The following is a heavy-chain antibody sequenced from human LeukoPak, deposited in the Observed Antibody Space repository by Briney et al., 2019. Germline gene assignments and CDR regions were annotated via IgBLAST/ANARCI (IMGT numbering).Heavy chain of an antibody. CDR1: GGTFSSYA. CDR3: ARELFSAGAT. V-gene: IGHV1-69*05. D-gene: IGHD1-26*01. CDR2: IIPIFGTE. J-gene: IGHJ4*02. Sequence: ASVKVSCKASGGTFSSYAMSWVRQAPGQGLEWMGGIIPIFGTENYAQKFQGRVTITTDESTSTAYMELSSLRSEDTAVYYCARELFSAGATWGQGTLVTVSS.